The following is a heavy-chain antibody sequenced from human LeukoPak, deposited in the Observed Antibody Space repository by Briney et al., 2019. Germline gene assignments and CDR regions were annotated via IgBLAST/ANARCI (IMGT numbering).Heavy chain of an antibody. CDR1: GFTFSSYE. D-gene: IGHD3-10*01. V-gene: IGHV3-48*03. J-gene: IGHJ5*02. CDR3: ARKSGWFGELPFS. CDR2: ISSSGSTI. Sequence: GGSLRLSCAASGFTFSSYEMNWVRQAPGKGLEWVSYISSSGSTIYYADSVKGRFTISRDNAKNSLYLQMNSLRAEDTAVYYCARKSGWFGELPFSWGQGTLVTVSS.